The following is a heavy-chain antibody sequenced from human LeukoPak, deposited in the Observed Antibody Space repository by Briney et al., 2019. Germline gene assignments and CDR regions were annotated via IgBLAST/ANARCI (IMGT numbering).Heavy chain of an antibody. CDR3: AKNGGVTTREYYFDY. D-gene: IGHD4-17*01. CDR1: GFTFSSYW. V-gene: IGHV3-7*01. CDR2: IKQDGSEK. Sequence: GGSLRLSCAASGFTFSSYWMSWVRQAPGKGLEWVANIKQDGSEKYYADSVKGRFTISRDNSKNTLYLQMNSLRAEDTAVYYCAKNGGVTTREYYFDYWGQGTLVTVSS. J-gene: IGHJ4*02.